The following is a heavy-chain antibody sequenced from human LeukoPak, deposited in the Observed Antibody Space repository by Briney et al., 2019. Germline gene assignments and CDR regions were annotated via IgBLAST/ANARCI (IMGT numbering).Heavy chain of an antibody. J-gene: IGHJ3*02. CDR3: ARYRCKTTSGCEDTDAFDT. CDR1: GYTFTANY. V-gene: IGHV1-2*02. D-gene: IGHD2/OR15-2a*01. CDR2: LNPNSGAT. Sequence: ASVTVSCKTSGYTFTANYMQWVRQAPGQGLEWMGWLNPNSGATKYAQKFQGRVTMTRDTSINTAYMELSRLTSDDTAVYYCARYRCKTTSGCEDTDAFDTWGQGTMVTASS.